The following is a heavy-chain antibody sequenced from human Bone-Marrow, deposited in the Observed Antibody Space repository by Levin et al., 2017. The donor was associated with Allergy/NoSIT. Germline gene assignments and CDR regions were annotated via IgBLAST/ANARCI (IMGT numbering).Heavy chain of an antibody. CDR2: IYYSGST. V-gene: IGHV4-30-4*01. J-gene: IGHJ4*02. CDR1: GASITSVDHY. Sequence: SETLSLTCSVSGASITSVDHYWSWIRQSPGTGLEWIGYIYYSGSTYYNPSLMTRITISLDPSKNHFSRKLRSVTVADTAVYYCASLSYYYGAGTHPDEDYWGQGALVIVSS. D-gene: IGHD3-10*01. CDR3: ASLSYYYGAGTHPDEDY.